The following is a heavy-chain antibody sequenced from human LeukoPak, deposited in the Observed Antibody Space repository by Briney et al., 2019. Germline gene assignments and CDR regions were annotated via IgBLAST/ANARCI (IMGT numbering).Heavy chain of an antibody. J-gene: IGHJ5*02. Sequence: SETLSLTCAVYGGSFSGYYWSWIRQPPGKGLEWIGEINHSGSTNYNPSLKSRVTISVDTSKNQFSLKLSSVTAADTAVYYCASSRDGYNFGVTQRWFDPWGREPWSPSPQ. CDR2: INHSGST. V-gene: IGHV4-34*01. CDR1: GGSFSGYY. CDR3: ASSRDGYNFGVTQRWFDP. D-gene: IGHD5-24*01.